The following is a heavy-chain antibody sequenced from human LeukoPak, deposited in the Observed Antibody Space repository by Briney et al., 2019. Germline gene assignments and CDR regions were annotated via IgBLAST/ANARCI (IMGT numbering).Heavy chain of an antibody. Sequence: GASVKVSCKASGGTLSSYAISWVRQAPGQGLEWVGRIIPMLGITNYAQKFQGRVTITADKSTSTAYMELSSLKSEDTAMYYCARDGAHDAFDIWGQGAMVTVSS. CDR2: IIPMLGIT. CDR3: ARDGAHDAFDI. V-gene: IGHV1-69*04. CDR1: GGTLSSYA. J-gene: IGHJ3*02.